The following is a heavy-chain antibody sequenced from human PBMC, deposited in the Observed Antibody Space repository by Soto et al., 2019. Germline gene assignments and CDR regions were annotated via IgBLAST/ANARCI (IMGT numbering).Heavy chain of an antibody. CDR2: IYQSGRT. J-gene: IGHJ4*02. D-gene: IGHD1-26*01. Sequence: SETLSLTCAVSGGSISGGGYSWSWLRKLPGKGLEWIGYIYQSGRTYYTPSLKSRVTISVDRSKNQFSLKLRSVTAADTAVYYCARGDSGSYLRPFYFYYWGQGTLVTVSS. CDR3: ARGDSGSYLRPFYFYY. V-gene: IGHV4-30-2*01. CDR1: GGSISGGGYS.